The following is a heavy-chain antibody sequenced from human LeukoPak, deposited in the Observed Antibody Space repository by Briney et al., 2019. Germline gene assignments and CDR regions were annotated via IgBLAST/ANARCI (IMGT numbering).Heavy chain of an antibody. CDR2: ISYDGSNK. Sequence: GGSLRLSCAASGFTFSSYGMHWVRQAPGKGLEWVAVISYDGSNKYYADSVKGRFTISRDNSKNTLYLQMNSLRAEYTAVYYCAKDIYIAAAGGRGYGMDVWGQGTTVTVSS. CDR3: AKDIYIAAAGGRGYGMDV. CDR1: GFTFSSYG. D-gene: IGHD6-13*01. J-gene: IGHJ6*02. V-gene: IGHV3-30*18.